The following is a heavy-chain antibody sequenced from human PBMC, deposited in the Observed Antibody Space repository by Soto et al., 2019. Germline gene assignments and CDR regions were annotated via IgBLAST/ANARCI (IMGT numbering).Heavy chain of an antibody. CDR1: GFTFSSYA. J-gene: IGHJ6*02. V-gene: IGHV3-23*01. CDR2: ISGSGGST. Sequence: GGSLRLSCAASGFTFSSYAMSWVRQAPGKGLEWVSAISGSGGSTYYADSVKGRFTISRDNSKNTLYLQMNSLRAEDTAVYYCAKVVAPKYYYYYGMDVWGRGTTVTVSS. CDR3: AKVVAPKYYYYYGMDV. D-gene: IGHD2-21*02.